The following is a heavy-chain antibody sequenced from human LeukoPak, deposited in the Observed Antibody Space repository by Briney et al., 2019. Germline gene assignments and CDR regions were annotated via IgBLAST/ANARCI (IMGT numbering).Heavy chain of an antibody. CDR2: INSDGSST. CDR3: ARVSRSYGNIDY. Sequence: GGSLRLSCAASGFTFSNYGMHWVRQAPGKGLVWVSRINSDGSSTSYADSVKGRFTISRDNAKNTLYLQMNSLRAEDTAVYYCARVSRSYGNIDYWGQGTLVTVSS. CDR1: GFTFSNYG. V-gene: IGHV3-74*01. J-gene: IGHJ4*02. D-gene: IGHD5-18*01.